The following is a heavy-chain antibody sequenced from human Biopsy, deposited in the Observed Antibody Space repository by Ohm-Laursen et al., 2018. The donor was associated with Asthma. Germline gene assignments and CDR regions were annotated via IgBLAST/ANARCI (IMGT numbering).Heavy chain of an antibody. J-gene: IGHJ4*02. Sequence: QTLSLTCAVSGASITTSPSYWSWLRLLPGKGLEWIGCIYYSGETFFNPSLKNPLFMSLDSSKNQFSLKMTSVTVADTAVYFCARNLPGYTYGPFEDWGQGTLVTVPS. CDR2: IYYSGET. D-gene: IGHD5-18*01. CDR3: ARNLPGYTYGPFED. V-gene: IGHV4-31*02. CDR1: GASITTSPSY.